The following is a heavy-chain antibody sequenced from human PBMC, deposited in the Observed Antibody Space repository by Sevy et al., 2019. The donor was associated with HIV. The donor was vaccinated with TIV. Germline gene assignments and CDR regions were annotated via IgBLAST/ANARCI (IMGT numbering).Heavy chain of an antibody. J-gene: IGHJ6*03. CDR3: ARGHVVVPGAAPYYCYHMDV. D-gene: IGHD2-2*01. CDR2: VSSSSGYI. CDR1: GFIFSTYS. Sequence: GGSQRLSCAASGFIFSTYSMNWVRQAPGKGLEWVSSVSSSSGYIYYADSVKGRFTISRDNAKNSLYLEMNSLRAEDTAVYFCARGHVVVPGAAPYYCYHMDVWGKGTTVTVSS. V-gene: IGHV3-21*01.